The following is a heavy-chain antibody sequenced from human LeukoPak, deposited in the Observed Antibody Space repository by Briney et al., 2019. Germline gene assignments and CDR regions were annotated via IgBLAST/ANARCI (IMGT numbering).Heavy chain of an antibody. D-gene: IGHD1-26*01. V-gene: IGHV3-72*01. CDR3: TRGYSGLEIYAFDV. J-gene: IGHJ3*01. Sequence: GGPLRLSCAAAGFIFSDRYIDCGRAAAGGGLGGAGSMADGADNYATEYVETVKGRFTVSRDDSKNSLNLQMNSLKSEDTAVYHCTRGYSGLEIYAFDVWGQGTMVTVSS. CDR2: MADGADNYAT. CDR1: GFIFSDRY.